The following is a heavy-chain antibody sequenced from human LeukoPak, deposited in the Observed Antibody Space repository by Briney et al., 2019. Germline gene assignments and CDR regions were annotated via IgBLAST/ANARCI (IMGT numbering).Heavy chain of an antibody. CDR3: ARDGLLGFGELLYSPYGAFDI. CDR2: IYNDGSST. Sequence: PGGSLRLSCAASGFTFSNYWMHWVRQAPGKGLVWVSRIYNDGSSTSYADSVKGRFTISRDNSKNTLYLQMNSLRAEDTAVYYCARDGLLGFGELLYSPYGAFDIWGQGTMVTVSS. D-gene: IGHD3-10*01. V-gene: IGHV3-74*01. J-gene: IGHJ3*02. CDR1: GFTFSNYW.